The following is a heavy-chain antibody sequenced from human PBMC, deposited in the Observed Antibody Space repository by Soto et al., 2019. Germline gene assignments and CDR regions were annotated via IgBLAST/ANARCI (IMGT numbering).Heavy chain of an antibody. D-gene: IGHD4-17*01. CDR1: GESIAAVAFY. Sequence: TLSLTCPVSGESIAAVAFYWSWIRLQSGKGPEWIGSIFYAGDTYYNPSLKSRVEISLDGSQNQFSLNLRSVTAADTAVYYCAREGDYRTWFEPSRPGPLVTVSS. V-gene: IGHV4-31*03. CDR3: AREGDYRTWFEP. CDR2: IFYAGDT. J-gene: IGHJ5*02.